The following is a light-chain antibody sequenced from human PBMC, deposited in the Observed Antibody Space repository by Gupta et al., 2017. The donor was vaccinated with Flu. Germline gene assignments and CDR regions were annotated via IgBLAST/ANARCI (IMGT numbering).Light chain of an antibody. CDR2: QDS. V-gene: IGLV3-1*01. CDR1: KLGDKY. CDR3: QAWDSSTWV. J-gene: IGLJ3*02. Sequence: STGQTASITCSGDKLGDKYACWYQQKPGQSPVLVIYQDSKRPSGIPERFSGSNSGNTATLTISGTQAMDEADYYCQAWDSSTWVCGGGTKLTVL.